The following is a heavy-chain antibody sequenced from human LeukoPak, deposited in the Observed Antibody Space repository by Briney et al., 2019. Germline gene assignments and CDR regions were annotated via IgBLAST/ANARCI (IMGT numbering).Heavy chain of an antibody. D-gene: IGHD3-16*02. J-gene: IGHJ4*02. CDR3: ARDAIYDYVWGSYRYTFDY. CDR2: ISAYDGNT. CDR1: GYTFTSYG. V-gene: IGHV1-18*01. Sequence: ASVKVSCKASGYTFTSYGISWVRQAPGQGLEWMGWISAYDGNTNYAQKLQGRVTMTTDTSTSTAYMELRSLRSDDTAVYYCARDAIYDYVWGSYRYTFDYWGQGTLVTVSS.